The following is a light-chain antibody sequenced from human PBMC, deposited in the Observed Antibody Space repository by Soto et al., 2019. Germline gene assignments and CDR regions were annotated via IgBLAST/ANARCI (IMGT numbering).Light chain of an antibody. J-gene: IGLJ3*02. CDR3: CSYAGTSTWV. CDR1: SSDVGSYNL. V-gene: IGLV2-23*01. CDR2: EGT. Sequence: QSALTQPASVSGSPGQSITISCTGTSSDVGSYNLVSWYQLHPGKAPKLMIYEGTKRPSGVSNRFSGSKSGNTASLTISGLQAEDEAHYYCCSYAGTSTWVFGGGTKLTVL.